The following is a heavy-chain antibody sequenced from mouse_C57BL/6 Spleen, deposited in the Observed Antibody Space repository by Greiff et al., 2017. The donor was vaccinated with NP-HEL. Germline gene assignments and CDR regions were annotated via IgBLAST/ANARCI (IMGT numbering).Heavy chain of an antibody. Sequence: EVKLMESGGGLVKPGGSLKLSCAASGFTFSDYGMHWVRQAPEKGLEWVAYISSGSSTIYYADTVKGRFTISRDNAKNTLFLQMTSLRSEDTAMYYCARLYYGSSYRYFDVWGTGTTVTVSS. CDR2: ISSGSSTI. CDR3: ARLYYGSSYRYFDV. V-gene: IGHV5-17*01. J-gene: IGHJ1*03. CDR1: GFTFSDYG. D-gene: IGHD1-1*01.